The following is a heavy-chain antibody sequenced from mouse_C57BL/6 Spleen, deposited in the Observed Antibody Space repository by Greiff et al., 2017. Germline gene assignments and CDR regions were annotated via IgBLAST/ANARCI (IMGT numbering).Heavy chain of an antibody. CDR3: TTQNYYFDY. V-gene: IGHV14-1*01. CDR1: GFNIKDYY. CDR2: IDPEDGDT. J-gene: IGHJ2*01. Sequence: VQLQQSGAELVRPGASVKLSCTASGFNIKDYYMHWVKQRPEQSLEWIGRIDPEDGDTEYAPKVQGKATMTGDQSSHTAYLQLSSLTSEDTAVYYCTTQNYYFDYWGQGTTRTVSS.